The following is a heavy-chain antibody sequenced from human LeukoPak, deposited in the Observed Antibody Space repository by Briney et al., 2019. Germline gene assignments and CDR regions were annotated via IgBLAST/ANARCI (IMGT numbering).Heavy chain of an antibody. Sequence: SETLPLTCIVSGGSISSSSYYWGWIRQPPGKGLEWIGSIYYSGSTYYNPSLKSRVTISVDTSKNQFSLKLSSVTAADTAVYYCARGPPLLYSSSYYFDYWGQGTLVTVSS. CDR2: IYYSGST. D-gene: IGHD6-13*01. V-gene: IGHV4-39*07. CDR1: GGSISSSSYY. CDR3: ARGPPLLYSSSYYFDY. J-gene: IGHJ4*02.